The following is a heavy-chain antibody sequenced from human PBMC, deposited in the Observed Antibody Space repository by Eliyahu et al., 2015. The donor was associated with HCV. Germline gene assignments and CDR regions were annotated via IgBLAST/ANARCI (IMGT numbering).Heavy chain of an antibody. CDR3: AREPRPGTVRNWYFDL. J-gene: IGHJ2*01. V-gene: IGHV4-39*07. CDR1: GGSXXSXSYH. Sequence: QLQLQESGPGLVKPSETLSLNCTVSGGSXXSXSYHWGWXRQPPGKGLEWIXSIYYSGSTYYNPSXKSRVTISLXMSKEHFSLKLTXVTAADTAVYYCAREPRPGTVRNWYFDLWGRGTLVTVSS. CDR2: IYYSGST.